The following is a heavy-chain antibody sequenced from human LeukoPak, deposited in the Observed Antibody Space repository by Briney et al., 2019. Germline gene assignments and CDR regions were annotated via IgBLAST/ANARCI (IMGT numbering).Heavy chain of an antibody. D-gene: IGHD2-2*01. J-gene: IGHJ4*02. CDR1: GFTFSSYW. CDR3: AKLGERGCSSTSCYAAY. CDR2: ISGSGGST. V-gene: IGHV3-23*01. Sequence: GGSLRLSCAASGFTFSSYWMSWVRQAPGKGLEWVSAISGSGGSTYYADSVKGRFTISRDNSKNTLYLQMNSLRAEDTAVYYCAKLGERGCSSTSCYAAYWGQGTLVTVSS.